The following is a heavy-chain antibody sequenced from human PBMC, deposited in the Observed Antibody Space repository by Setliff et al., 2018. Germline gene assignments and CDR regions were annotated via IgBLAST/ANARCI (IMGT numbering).Heavy chain of an antibody. Sequence: ASVKVSCKASGYTFTTYAINWVRQAPGQGLEWMGWVHGYTGDTNYAQNLQGRVTMTTDTSTSTAYMELGSLTSDDTAVYYCARDRKTSPEHYYFDYWGQGTLVTVSS. V-gene: IGHV1-18*01. CDR3: ARDRKTSPEHYYFDY. CDR1: GYTFTTYA. J-gene: IGHJ4*02. CDR2: VHGYTGDT.